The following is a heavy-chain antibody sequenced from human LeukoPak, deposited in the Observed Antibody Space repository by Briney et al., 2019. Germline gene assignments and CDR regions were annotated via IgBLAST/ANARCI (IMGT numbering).Heavy chain of an antibody. V-gene: IGHV3-33*01. CDR3: ASEQYSSSWTIFDY. Sequence: GGSMRLSCAAYGFTFSSYGMHWDRQAQGKGLEWEAVIWYDGSNKYYADSVKGRFTISRDNSKNALYLQMNSLRAEDTAVYYCASEQYSSSWTIFDYWGQGTLVTVSS. CDR1: GFTFSSYG. D-gene: IGHD6-13*01. CDR2: IWYDGSNK. J-gene: IGHJ4*02.